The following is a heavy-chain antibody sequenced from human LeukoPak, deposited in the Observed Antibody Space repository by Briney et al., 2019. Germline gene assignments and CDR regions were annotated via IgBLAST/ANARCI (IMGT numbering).Heavy chain of an antibody. V-gene: IGHV4-4*07. D-gene: IGHD6-13*01. J-gene: IGHJ3*02. CDR2: IYTSGST. CDR1: GGSISSYY. CDR3: ARASRSSSWYRGAFDI. Sequence: SETLSLTCTVSGGSISSYYWSWIRQPAGKGLEWIGRIYTSGSTNYNPSLKSRVTMSVDTSKNQFSLKLSSVTAADTAVYYCARASRSSSWYRGAFDIWGQGTMVTVSS.